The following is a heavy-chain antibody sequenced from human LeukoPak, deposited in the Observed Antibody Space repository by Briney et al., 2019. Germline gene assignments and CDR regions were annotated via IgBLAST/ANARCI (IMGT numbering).Heavy chain of an antibody. CDR3: ARAPNPDFFDD. CDR2: IYYSGST. D-gene: IGHD2-8*01. CDR1: GGSISSTYYY. J-gene: IGHJ4*02. Sequence: SETLSLTCTVSGGSISSTYYYWGWIRQPPGKGLEWIGYIYYSGSTNYNPSLKSRVTISVDTSRNQFSLKLSSVTAADTAVYYCARAPNPDFFDDWGQGTLVTVSS. V-gene: IGHV4-61*05.